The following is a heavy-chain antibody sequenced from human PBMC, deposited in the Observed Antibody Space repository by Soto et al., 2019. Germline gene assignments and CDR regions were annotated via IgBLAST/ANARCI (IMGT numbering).Heavy chain of an antibody. CDR3: AGGGHNGGEGYFAF. D-gene: IGHD2-8*01. CDR2: IYPDDSET. J-gene: IGHJ4*03. Sequence: GESLKISCSTSGYNFRTFWISWLRQVPGKGLEGMGFIYPDDSETKYRPYFEGQVTLSSYGYRCTAYVQWSSLQVSDSDIHSCAGGGHNGGEGYFAFWGPGTLVAVSS. CDR1: GYNFRTFW. V-gene: IGHV5-51*01.